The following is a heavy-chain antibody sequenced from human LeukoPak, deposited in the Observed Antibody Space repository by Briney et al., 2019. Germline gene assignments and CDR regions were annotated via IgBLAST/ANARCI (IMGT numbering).Heavy chain of an antibody. D-gene: IGHD2-2*01. J-gene: IGHJ4*02. Sequence: RAGGSLRLSCAASGFTFSSYAMSWVRQAPGKGLEWVSSISASGGRTYYADSVKGRFTISSDSSKSMLYLQMNSLRAEDTAVYSCASGSSNYPYYFDYWGQGTLVTVSS. V-gene: IGHV3-23*01. CDR2: ISASGGRT. CDR3: ASGSSNYPYYFDY. CDR1: GFTFSSYA.